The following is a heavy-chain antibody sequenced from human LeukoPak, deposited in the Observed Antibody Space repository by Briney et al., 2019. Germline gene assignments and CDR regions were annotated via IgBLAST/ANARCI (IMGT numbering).Heavy chain of an antibody. CDR1: GYTFTSYD. J-gene: IGHJ6*02. D-gene: IGHD6-19*01. V-gene: IGHV1-8*01. Sequence: GASVKVSCKASGYTFTSYDINWVRQATGQGLEWMGWMNPNSGNTGYAQKFQGRVTMTRNTSISTAYMELSSLRSEDTAVYYCARGDYSSGWSRGYYYYGMDVWGQGTTVTVSS. CDR2: MNPNSGNT. CDR3: ARGDYSSGWSRGYYYYGMDV.